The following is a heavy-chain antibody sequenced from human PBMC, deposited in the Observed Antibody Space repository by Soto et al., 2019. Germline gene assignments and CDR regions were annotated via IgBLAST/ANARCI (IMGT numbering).Heavy chain of an antibody. V-gene: IGHV3-23*01. D-gene: IGHD3-10*01. CDR3: GPQILWFGELPNFDY. CDR1: GFTFSNQA. CDR2: ISGNGGST. Sequence: EVHLLQSGGGLVQPRGSLRLSCEASGFTFSNQAMSWVRQALGKGLEWVSTISGNGGSTYYADSVKGRFTISRDNSKNTLYLQINSLRDEDTAVYYCGPQILWFGELPNFDYWGQGTLVTVSS. J-gene: IGHJ4*02.